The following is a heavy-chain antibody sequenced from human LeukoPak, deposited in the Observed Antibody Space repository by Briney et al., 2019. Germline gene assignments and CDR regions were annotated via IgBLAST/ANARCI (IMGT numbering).Heavy chain of an antibody. D-gene: IGHD3-10*01. Sequence: PSETLSLTCAVSGGSISRSNWWSWVRQPPGKGLEWIGETYYSGTTNYNPSLKSRVTISVDKSRNQFSLKLSSVTAADTAVYYCARGTGSLFYWGHGVLVTVSS. V-gene: IGHV4-4*02. J-gene: IGHJ4*01. CDR2: TYYSGTT. CDR1: GGSISRSNW. CDR3: ARGTGSLFY.